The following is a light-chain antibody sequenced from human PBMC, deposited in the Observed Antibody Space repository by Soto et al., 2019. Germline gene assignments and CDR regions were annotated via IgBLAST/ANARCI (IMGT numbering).Light chain of an antibody. V-gene: IGKV3-11*01. CDR1: QSVNKF. CDR2: DAS. CDR3: QQRTNWPLT. Sequence: EIVLTQSPATLSLSPGERATLSCRASQSVNKFLAWYQQKPGQAPRLLIYDASNRAPGIAARFSGSGSGTDFPLTISSLEPEDFAIYYCQQRTNWPLTFGGGTKVEI. J-gene: IGKJ4*01.